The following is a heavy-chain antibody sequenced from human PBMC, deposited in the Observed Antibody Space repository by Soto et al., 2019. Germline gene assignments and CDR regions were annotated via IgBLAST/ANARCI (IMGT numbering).Heavy chain of an antibody. V-gene: IGHV3-23*01. D-gene: IGHD4-17*01. CDR1: GFTFSSYA. CDR2: ISGSGGST. J-gene: IGHJ6*02. CDR3: AKATTTTVTYYYYYGMDV. Sequence: GASVKVSCKASGFTFSSYAMSWVRQAPGKGLEWVSAISGSGGSTYYADSVKGRFTISRDNSKNTLYLQMNSLRAEDTAVYYCAKATTTTVTYYYYYGMDVWGQGTTVTVSS.